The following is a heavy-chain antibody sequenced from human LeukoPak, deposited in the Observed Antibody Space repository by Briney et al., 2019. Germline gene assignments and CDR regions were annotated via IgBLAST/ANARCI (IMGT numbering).Heavy chain of an antibody. CDR2: INHSGST. CDR3: AKGYCRGNSCYDDRGAFDY. J-gene: IGHJ4*02. D-gene: IGHD2-2*01. Sequence: SETLSLTYAVYGGSFSGYYWSWIRQPPGKGLEWIGQINHSGSTNYNPSLKSRVTISVDTSKNQFSLKLSSVTAADTAVYYCAKGYCRGNSCYDDRGAFDYWGQGTLVTVSS. V-gene: IGHV4-34*01. CDR1: GGSFSGYY.